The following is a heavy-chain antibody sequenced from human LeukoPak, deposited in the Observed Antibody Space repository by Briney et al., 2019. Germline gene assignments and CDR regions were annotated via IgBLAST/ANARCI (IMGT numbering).Heavy chain of an antibody. V-gene: IGHV3-7*01. CDR2: IKQDGSEK. Sequence: GGSLRLSCAASGFTFSSYGMSWVRQAPGKGLEWVANIKQDGSEKYYVDSVKGRFTISRDNAKNSLYLQMNSLRAEDTAVYYCAIRPYVWGREFDYWGQGTLVTVSS. J-gene: IGHJ4*02. D-gene: IGHD3-16*01. CDR1: GFTFSSYG. CDR3: AIRPYVWGREFDY.